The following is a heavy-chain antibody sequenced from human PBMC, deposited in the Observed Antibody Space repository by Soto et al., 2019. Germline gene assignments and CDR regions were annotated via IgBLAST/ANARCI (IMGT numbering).Heavy chain of an antibody. CDR2: ISATGVST. V-gene: IGHV3-23*01. CDR3: AKGVFCTSSSCFRPDYFDQ. CDR1: GFTFSSYA. J-gene: IGHJ4*02. Sequence: EVQLLESGGGLVQPGGSLRLSCAASGFTFSSYAMSWVRQSPGKGLEWVSAISATGVSTYYADSVKGRFTIARDNSRNTLYLQMNSLSAEDAAVYYCAKGVFCTSSSCFRPDYFDQWGQGTLVTVSS. D-gene: IGHD2-15*01.